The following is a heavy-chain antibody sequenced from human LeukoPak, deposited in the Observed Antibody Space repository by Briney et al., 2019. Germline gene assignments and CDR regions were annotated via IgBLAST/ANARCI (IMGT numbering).Heavy chain of an antibody. CDR1: GFTFSKAW. J-gene: IGHJ4*02. Sequence: PGGSLRLSCAASGFTFSKAWMSWVRQAPGKGLEWVGHIKATPDGGTTEYGAPVKGRFTISRDDSKNTLYLQMNSLKSEDTAVYFYTTLPGYSYGYLQDYWGQGTLVTVSS. D-gene: IGHD5-18*01. CDR2: IKATPDGGTT. V-gene: IGHV3-15*01. CDR3: TTLPGYSYGYLQDY.